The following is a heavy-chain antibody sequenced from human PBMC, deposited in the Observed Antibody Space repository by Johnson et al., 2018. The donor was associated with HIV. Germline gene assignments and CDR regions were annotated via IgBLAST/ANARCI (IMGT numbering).Heavy chain of an antibody. J-gene: IGHJ3*01. CDR3: AREAGTTRSGFDV. Sequence: VQLVESGGGVVQPGRSLRLSCAASGFTFSTYGLHWVRQAPGRGLEWVAVMSYDGSNEYYADSVKGRLPISRDNSKNMLYLQMNSLRAGDTAVYYCAREAGTTRSGFDVWGQGTVVTVSS. V-gene: IGHV3-30*14. CDR2: MSYDGSNE. D-gene: IGHD1-7*01. CDR1: GFTFSTYG.